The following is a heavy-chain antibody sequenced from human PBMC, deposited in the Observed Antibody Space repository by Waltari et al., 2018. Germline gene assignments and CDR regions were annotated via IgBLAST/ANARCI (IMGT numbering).Heavy chain of an antibody. CDR3: ARTYSSGWGIEYFQH. Sequence: EVQLVESGGGLIQPGGSLRLSCAASGFTVSSNYMSWVRQAPGKGLEWVSVIYSSGSTYYADSVKGRFTISRDNSKNTLYLQMNSLRAEDTAVYYCARTYSSGWGIEYFQHWGQGTLVTVSS. D-gene: IGHD6-19*01. CDR1: GFTVSSNY. CDR2: IYSSGST. V-gene: IGHV3-53*01. J-gene: IGHJ1*01.